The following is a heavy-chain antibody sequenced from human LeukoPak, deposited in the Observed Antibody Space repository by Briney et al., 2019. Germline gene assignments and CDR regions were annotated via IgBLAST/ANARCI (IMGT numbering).Heavy chain of an antibody. CDR2: VYYSGNT. CDR1: GGSISSYY. J-gene: IGHJ2*01. Sequence: SETLSLTCTVSGGSISSYYWSWTRQPPGKGLEWIGYVYYSGNTNSNPSLKSRVTISIDTSKNQFSLKLSSVTAADTAMYYCARSPTRGYFDLWGRGTLVTVSS. V-gene: IGHV4-59*01. CDR3: ARSPTRGYFDL. D-gene: IGHD4-17*01.